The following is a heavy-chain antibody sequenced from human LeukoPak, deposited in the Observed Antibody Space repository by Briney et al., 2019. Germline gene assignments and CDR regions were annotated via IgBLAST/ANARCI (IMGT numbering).Heavy chain of an antibody. Sequence: PGGSLRLSCVASGFMFSNYAMHWVRQAPGKGLEWVALISFDESNKYYLDSVKGRFTISRDNSKNTLYLQMNSLRAEDTAVYYCAKLPLVVVTATDAFDIWGQGTMVTVSS. V-gene: IGHV3-30*18. D-gene: IGHD2-21*02. J-gene: IGHJ3*02. CDR1: GFMFSNYA. CDR2: ISFDESNK. CDR3: AKLPLVVVTATDAFDI.